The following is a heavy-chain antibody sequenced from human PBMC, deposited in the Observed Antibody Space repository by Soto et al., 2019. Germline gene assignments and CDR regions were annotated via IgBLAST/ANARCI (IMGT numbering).Heavy chain of an antibody. D-gene: IGHD6-13*01. Sequence: QLQLVQSGAEVKKPGASVKVSCKASGYAFTSYGISWVRQAPGQGLEMRGWISAYNGNTNYPHKVQGRATRTPDTSTSTAYTALRTLRPAGTAVYYCARVSSSSCHDYWGQGTLVSVSS. V-gene: IGHV1-18*01. CDR2: ISAYNGNT. CDR3: ARVSSSSCHDY. J-gene: IGHJ4*02. CDR1: GYAFTSYG.